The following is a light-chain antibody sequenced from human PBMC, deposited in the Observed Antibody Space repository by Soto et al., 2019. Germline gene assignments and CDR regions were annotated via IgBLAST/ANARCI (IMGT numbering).Light chain of an antibody. J-gene: IGKJ5*01. CDR2: GAS. Sequence: EVVLTEWPGTECLSAGERNSVDFRASQTVSPSFLAWYQQIRGQPPRLLIYGASTRATGVPARFNGGGSGTEFTLTIPSLQSEDFAVYWCQQYKNWPLTFGPGTRLEIK. V-gene: IGKV3D-15*01. CDR3: QQYKNWPLT. CDR1: QTVSPSF.